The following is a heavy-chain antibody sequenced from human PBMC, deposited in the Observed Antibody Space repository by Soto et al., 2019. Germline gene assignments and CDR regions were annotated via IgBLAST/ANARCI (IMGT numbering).Heavy chain of an antibody. J-gene: IGHJ6*02. Sequence: ASVKVSCKASGYTFTISGISWVRQAPGQGPEWMGWISSYNGDTNYAQTFQGRVTMTTDTSTSTAYMELSSLRSEDTAVYYCARDPSYYGMDVWGQGTTVTVSS. V-gene: IGHV1-18*01. CDR1: GYTFTISG. CDR3: ARDPSYYGMDV. CDR2: ISSYNGDT.